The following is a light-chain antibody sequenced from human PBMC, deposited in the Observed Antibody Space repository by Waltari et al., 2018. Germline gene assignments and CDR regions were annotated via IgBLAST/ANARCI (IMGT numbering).Light chain of an antibody. J-gene: IGLJ3*02. Sequence: QLVLTQSPSASASLGASVKLTCTLSSGHISNVIAWHPQQARKGPRYLMKVNSDGSHSKGDEIPDRFSGSSSGAERYLTISSLQSEDEADYYCQTGGHGTWVFGGGTKLTVL. CDR2: VNSDGSH. CDR1: SGHISNV. CDR3: QTGGHGTWV. V-gene: IGLV4-69*01.